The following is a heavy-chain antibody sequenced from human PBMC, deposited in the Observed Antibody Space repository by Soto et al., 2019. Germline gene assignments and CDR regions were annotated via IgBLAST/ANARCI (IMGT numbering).Heavy chain of an antibody. J-gene: IGHJ5*02. D-gene: IGHD2-15*01. CDR1: GYTFTTYG. CDR2: ISAYNGNT. CDR3: ARDHGYCSGGTCYPRS. V-gene: IGHV1-18*01. Sequence: QVQLVQSGAEVKKPGASVKVSCKASGYTFTTYGISWVRPAPGQGLEWMGWISAYNGNTNYAQKLQGRVTMTTDTSTSTAYMELRRRRSDDTAVYYCARDHGYCSGGTCYPRSWGQGTLVTVSS.